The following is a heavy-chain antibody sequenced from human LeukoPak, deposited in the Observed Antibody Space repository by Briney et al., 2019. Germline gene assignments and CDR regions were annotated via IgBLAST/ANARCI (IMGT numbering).Heavy chain of an antibody. CDR1: GGSISSYY. D-gene: IGHD3-22*01. CDR2: IYYSGST. V-gene: IGHV4-59*08. Sequence: SETLSLTCTVSGGSISSYYWSWIRQPPGKGLEWIGYIYYSGSTNYNPSLKSRVTISVDTSKNQFSLKLSSVTAADTAVYYCARQGYYYDSSGYSYGAFDIWGQGTMVTVSS. CDR3: ARQGYYYDSSGYSYGAFDI. J-gene: IGHJ3*02.